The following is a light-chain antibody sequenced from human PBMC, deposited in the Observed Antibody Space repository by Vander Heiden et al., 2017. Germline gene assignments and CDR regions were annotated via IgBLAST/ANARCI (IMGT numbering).Light chain of an antibody. CDR3: QQYYSRFRR. V-gene: IGKV4-1*01. Sequence: IVMNQSPDSLAVSLGERATINCKSSQSVLSSSNNKNYLAWYQQKPGQPPKLLIYWASTRGSGVPDRFSGSGSGTDFTLTISSLQAEDVAVYYCQQYYSRFRRFGQGTKVEFK. CDR2: WAS. J-gene: IGKJ1*01. CDR1: QSVLSSSNNKNY.